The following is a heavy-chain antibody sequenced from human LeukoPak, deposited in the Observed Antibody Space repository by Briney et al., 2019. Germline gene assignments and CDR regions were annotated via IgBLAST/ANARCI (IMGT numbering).Heavy chain of an antibody. CDR2: IYSGGST. V-gene: IGHV3-53*01. CDR1: GFTVSSNY. Sequence: SGGSLRLSCTASGFTVSSNYMSWVRQAPGKGLEWVSVIYSGGSTYYADSVKGRFTISRDNSKNTLYLQMNSLRAEDTAVYYCAQGASALDGFDIWGQGTMVTVSS. CDR3: AQGASALDGFDI. J-gene: IGHJ3*02. D-gene: IGHD4/OR15-4a*01.